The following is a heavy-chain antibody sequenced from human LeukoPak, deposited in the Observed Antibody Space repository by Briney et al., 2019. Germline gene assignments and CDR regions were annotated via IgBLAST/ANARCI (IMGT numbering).Heavy chain of an antibody. D-gene: IGHD3-22*01. V-gene: IGHV5-51*01. CDR3: AIYYYDSSGYYPFDY. Sequence: WVRQSPVKGLEWMGIIYPGDSDTRYSPSFQGQVTISADKSISTAYLQWSSLKASDTAMYYCAIYYYDSSGYYPFDYWGQGTLVTVSS. CDR2: IYPGDSDT. J-gene: IGHJ4*02.